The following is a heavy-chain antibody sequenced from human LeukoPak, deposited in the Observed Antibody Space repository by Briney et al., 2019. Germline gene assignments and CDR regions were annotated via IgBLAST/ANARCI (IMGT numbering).Heavy chain of an antibody. CDR3: ARLRGY. CDR1: GGSFSGYY. Sequence: SETLSLTCAVYGGSFSGYYWSWIRQPPGKGLEWIGEINHSGSTNYNPSLKSRVTISVDTSKNQFSLKLSSVTAADTAVYYCARLRGYRGQGTLVTVSS. V-gene: IGHV4-34*01. CDR2: INHSGST. J-gene: IGHJ4*02.